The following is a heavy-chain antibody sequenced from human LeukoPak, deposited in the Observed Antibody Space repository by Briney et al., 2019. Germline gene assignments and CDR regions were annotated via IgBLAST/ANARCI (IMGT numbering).Heavy chain of an antibody. CDR2: ISSSGSTI. J-gene: IGHJ3*02. D-gene: IGHD3-22*01. CDR1: GFTFSDYY. CDR3: ARDQRPSYYYDSSGYYGTDAFDI. Sequence: PGGSLRLSCAASGFTFSDYYMSWIRQAPGKGLEWVSYISSSGSTIYYADSVKGRFTISRDNAKNSLYLQMNSLRAEDTAVYYCARDQRPSYYYDSSGYYGTDAFDIWGQGTMVTVSS. V-gene: IGHV3-11*04.